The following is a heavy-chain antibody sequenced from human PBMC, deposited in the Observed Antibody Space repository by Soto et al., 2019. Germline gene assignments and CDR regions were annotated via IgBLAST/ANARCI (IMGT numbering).Heavy chain of an antibody. V-gene: IGHV4-30-4*01. D-gene: IGHD6-13*01. J-gene: IGHJ6*02. CDR3: ARDPRPGIAAADRGGDYYGMDV. CDR1: GGSISSGDYY. Sequence: SETLSLTCTVSGGSISSGDYYWSWIRQPPGKGLEWIGYIYYSGSTYYNPSLRSRVTISVDTSKNQFSLKLSSVTAADTAVYYCARDPRPGIAAADRGGDYYGMDVWGQGTTVTVSS. CDR2: IYYSGST.